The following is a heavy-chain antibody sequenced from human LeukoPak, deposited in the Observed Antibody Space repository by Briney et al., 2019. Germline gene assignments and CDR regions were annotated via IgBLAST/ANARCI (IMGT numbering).Heavy chain of an antibody. D-gene: IGHD3-3*01. CDR3: ARDLESLCISAYYSSGMDV. V-gene: IGHV3-30-3*01. CDR1: GFTFSSYA. J-gene: IGHJ6*02. Sequence: GGSLRLSCAASGFTFSSYAMYWVRQAPGKGLEWVAVISYDGSNKYYADSVKGRFTISRDNSKNTLYLQMNSLRAEDTAVYYCARDLESLCISAYYSSGMDVWGQPTAVTASS. CDR2: ISYDGSNK.